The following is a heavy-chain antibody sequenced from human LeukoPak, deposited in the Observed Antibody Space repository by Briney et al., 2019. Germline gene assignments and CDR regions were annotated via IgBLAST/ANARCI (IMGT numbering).Heavy chain of an antibody. J-gene: IGHJ4*02. D-gene: IGHD2-15*01. Sequence: SETLSLTCAVYGGSFSGYYWSWIRQPPGKGLEWIGEINHSGSTNYNPSLKSRVTISVDTSRNQFYLDIPTVTAADTAVYYCATSENYSPFHYWGQGTLVTVSS. CDR2: INHSGST. CDR1: GGSFSGYY. CDR3: ATSENYSPFHY. V-gene: IGHV4-34*01.